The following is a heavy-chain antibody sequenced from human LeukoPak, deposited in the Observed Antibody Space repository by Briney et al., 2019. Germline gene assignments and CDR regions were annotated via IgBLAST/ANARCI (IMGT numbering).Heavy chain of an antibody. CDR3: AKATGNLGT. CDR1: GFTFTSFA. J-gene: IGHJ5*02. V-gene: IGHV3-23*01. CDR2: ISNSDANT. Sequence: PGGSLRLSCVASGFTFTSFAMSWVRQAPGKGLEWVSTISNSDANTYYADSVKGRFTISRDNSKNTLYLQMNSRAVEDMAIYYCAKATGNLGTWGQGTLVTVSS. D-gene: IGHD1-1*01.